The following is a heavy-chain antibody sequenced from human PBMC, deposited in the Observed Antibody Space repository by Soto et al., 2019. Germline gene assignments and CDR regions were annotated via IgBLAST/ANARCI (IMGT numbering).Heavy chain of an antibody. CDR2: INAGNGNT. D-gene: IGHD3-10*01. CDR1: GYTFTSYA. CDR3: ARGGRGAPRDGMDV. V-gene: IGHV1-3*01. Sequence: ASVKVSCKASGYTFTSYAMHWVRQAPGQRLEWMGWINAGNGNTKYSQKFQGRVTITRDTSASTAYMEPSSLRSEDTAVYYCARGGRGAPRDGMDVWGQGTTVTVSS. J-gene: IGHJ6*02.